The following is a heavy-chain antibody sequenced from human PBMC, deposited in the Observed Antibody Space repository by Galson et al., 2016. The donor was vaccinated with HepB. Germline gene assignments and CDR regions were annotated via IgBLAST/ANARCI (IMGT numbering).Heavy chain of an antibody. J-gene: IGHJ4*02. CDR3: ARADHYNRSGYRD. CDR2: ISYDGRNE. D-gene: IGHD3-22*01. CDR1: GFTFSSYS. V-gene: IGHV3-30*04. Sequence: SLRLSCAASGFTFSSYSMHWVRQAPGKGLEWAAAISYDGRNENYADSVKGRFTISRDNSKNTLYLQMNSLRAEDTAVYYCARADHYNRSGYRDWGQGALVTVSS.